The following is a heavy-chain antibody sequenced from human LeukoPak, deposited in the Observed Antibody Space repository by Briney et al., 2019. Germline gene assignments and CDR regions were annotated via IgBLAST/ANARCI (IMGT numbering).Heavy chain of an antibody. CDR3: ARGVEMATTELDY. CDR1: GDSVSSNSAT. CDR2: TYYRSKWYN. Sequence: SQTLSLTCAISGDSVSSNSATWNWIRQSPLRGLGWLGKTYYRSKWYNDYAASVKSRITINPSTSKNHFSLQLNSVTPEDTAVYYCARGVEMATTELDYWGQGTVVTVSS. V-gene: IGHV6-1*01. J-gene: IGHJ4*02. D-gene: IGHD5-24*01.